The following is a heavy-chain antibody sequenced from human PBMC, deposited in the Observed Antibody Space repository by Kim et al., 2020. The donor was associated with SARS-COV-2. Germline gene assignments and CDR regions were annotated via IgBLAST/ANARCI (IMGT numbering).Heavy chain of an antibody. CDR3: TSRRGIAAAGGVY. CDR1: GFTFGDYA. J-gene: IGHJ4*02. D-gene: IGHD6-13*01. CDR2: IRSKAYGGTT. V-gene: IGHV3-49*03. Sequence: GGSLRLSCTASGFTFGDYAMSWFRQAPGKGLEWVGFIRSKAYGGTTEYAASVKGRFTISRDDSKSIAYLQMNSLKTEDTAVYYCTSRRGIAAAGGVYWGQGTLVTVSS.